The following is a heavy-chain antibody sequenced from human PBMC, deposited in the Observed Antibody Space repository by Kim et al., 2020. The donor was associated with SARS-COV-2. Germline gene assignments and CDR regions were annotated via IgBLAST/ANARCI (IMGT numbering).Heavy chain of an antibody. D-gene: IGHD5-18*01. V-gene: IGHV3-49*04. J-gene: IGHJ4*02. CDR3: TSDRCGYGYLFGNAALCY. CDR2: IRSKADGGTT. CDR1: GFTFGDYA. Sequence: GGSLRLSCTASGFTFGDYAMSWVRQAPGKGLEWVGFIRSKADGGTTEYSASVKGRFTISRDDSKSSAYLQMNSMKTEDTAVYYCTSDRCGYGYLFGNAALCYWGQGTLVTVSS.